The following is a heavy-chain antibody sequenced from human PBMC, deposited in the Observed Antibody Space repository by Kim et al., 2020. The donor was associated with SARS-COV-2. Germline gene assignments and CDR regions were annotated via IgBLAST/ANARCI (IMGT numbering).Heavy chain of an antibody. J-gene: IGHJ5*02. CDR1: GFTFSSYG. D-gene: IGHD6-19*01. V-gene: IGHV3-33*06. Sequence: GGSLRLSCAASGFTFSSYGMHWVRQAPGKGLEWVAVIWYDGSNKYYADSVKGRFTISRDNSKNTLYLQMNSLRAEDTAVYYCAKDPPRYSSGWYVENWFDPWGQGTLVTVSS. CDR2: IWYDGSNK. CDR3: AKDPPRYSSGWYVENWFDP.